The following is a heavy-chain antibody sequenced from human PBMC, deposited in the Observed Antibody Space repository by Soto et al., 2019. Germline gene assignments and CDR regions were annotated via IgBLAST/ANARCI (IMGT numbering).Heavy chain of an antibody. J-gene: IGHJ4*02. Sequence: GGSLRLSCAASGFTFDDYAMHWVRQAPGKGLEWVSGISWNSGSIGYADSVNGRFTISRDNAKNSLYLQMNSLRAEDTALYYCAKAVRSGWPYYFDYWGQGTLVTVSS. D-gene: IGHD6-19*01. CDR3: AKAVRSGWPYYFDY. CDR1: GFTFDDYA. V-gene: IGHV3-9*01. CDR2: ISWNSGSI.